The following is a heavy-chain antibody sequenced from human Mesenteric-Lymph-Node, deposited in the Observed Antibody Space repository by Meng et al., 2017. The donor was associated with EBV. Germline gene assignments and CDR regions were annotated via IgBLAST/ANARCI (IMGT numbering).Heavy chain of an antibody. Sequence: QSGYSFKKPGASVKVPCKASGYPFTSYAMNGVRQAPGKGLEWMGWINPNTGNPTYAQGFTGQFVFSLDTSVSTAYLQISSLKAEDTAVYYCARDHYCSGGSCYDYWGQGTLVTVSS. D-gene: IGHD2-15*01. CDR1: GYPFTSYA. CDR2: INPNTGNP. J-gene: IGHJ4*02. V-gene: IGHV7-4-1*02. CDR3: ARDHYCSGGSCYDY.